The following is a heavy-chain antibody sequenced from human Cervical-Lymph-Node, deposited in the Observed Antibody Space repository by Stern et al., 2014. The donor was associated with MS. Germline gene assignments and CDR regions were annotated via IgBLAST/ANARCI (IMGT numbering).Heavy chain of an antibody. J-gene: IGHJ4*02. CDR3: ARDRLRFVWGNYRLIGF. CDR2: ILGSSSII. D-gene: IGHD3-16*02. Sequence: EVHLVESGGGLVQPRGSLRLSCVVSGFSFSSYSMDGVRQAPGQGLAWVSYILGSSSIIYHEDSVKGRLTFSRDNAQHSQFLHINSLRAEDTAVYYCARDRLRFVWGNYRLIGFWGQGTLVTVSS. CDR1: GFSFSSYS. V-gene: IGHV3-48*01.